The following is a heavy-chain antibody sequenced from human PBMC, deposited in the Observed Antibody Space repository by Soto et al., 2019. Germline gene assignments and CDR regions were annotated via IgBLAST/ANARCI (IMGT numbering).Heavy chain of an antibody. CDR2: IYYSGST. Sequence: SETLSLTCTVSGGSISSGDYYWSWIRQPPGKGLERIGYIYYSGSTYYKTSLKNRVNISVDTSKNQYSLKLSTVTAADTAVYYCARALAAPHFDYYYGLDVWGQGTTVT. V-gene: IGHV4-30-4*02. CDR1: GGSISSGDYY. J-gene: IGHJ6*02. D-gene: IGHD6-6*01. CDR3: ARALAAPHFDYYYGLDV.